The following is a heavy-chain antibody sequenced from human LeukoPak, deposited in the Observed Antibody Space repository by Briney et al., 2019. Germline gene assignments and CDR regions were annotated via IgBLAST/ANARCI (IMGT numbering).Heavy chain of an antibody. Sequence: RASETLSLTCAVYGGSFSGYYWSWIRQPPGKGLEWIGSIYYSGSTYYNPSLKSRVTISVDTSKNQFSLKLSSVTAADTAVYYCARQSPAGYYYYGMDVWGQGTTVTVSS. J-gene: IGHJ6*02. V-gene: IGHV4-34*01. CDR2: IYYSGST. CDR1: GGSFSGYY. CDR3: ARQSPAGYYYYGMDV.